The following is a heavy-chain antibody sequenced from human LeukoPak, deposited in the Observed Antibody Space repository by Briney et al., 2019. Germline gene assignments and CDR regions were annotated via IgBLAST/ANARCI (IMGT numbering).Heavy chain of an antibody. CDR1: GFTVSSNY. V-gene: IGHV3-11*04. J-gene: IGHJ4*02. CDR3: AREYISGWFDY. Sequence: GGSLRLSCAASGFTVSSNYMSWVRQAAGKGLEWVSDIRPGDGATYYADSVKGRFTISRDNAKNSLFLQLNSLRAEDTAIYYCAREYISGWFDYWGQGTLVTVSS. CDR2: IRPGDGAT. D-gene: IGHD6-19*01.